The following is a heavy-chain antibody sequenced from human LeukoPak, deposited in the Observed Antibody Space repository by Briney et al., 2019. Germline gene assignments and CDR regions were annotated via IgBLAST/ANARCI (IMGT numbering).Heavy chain of an antibody. CDR3: ARDCEFDYYDSSCGTFDI. Sequence: HPGGSLRLSCAASGFTFSSYSMNWVRQAPGKGLEWVSYISSSSSTIYYADSVKGRFTISRDNAKNSLYLQMNSLRAEDTAVYYCARDCEFDYYDSSCGTFDIWGQGTMVTVSS. CDR2: ISSSSSTI. D-gene: IGHD3-22*01. V-gene: IGHV3-48*04. CDR1: GFTFSSYS. J-gene: IGHJ3*02.